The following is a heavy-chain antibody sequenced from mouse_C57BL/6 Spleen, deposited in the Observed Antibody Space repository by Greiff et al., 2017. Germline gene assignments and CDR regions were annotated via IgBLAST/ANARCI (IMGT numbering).Heavy chain of an antibody. Sequence: EVKVEESGGGLVQPGGSMKLSCVASGFTFSNYWMNWVRQSPEKGLEWVAQIRLKSDNYATHYAESVKGRFTISRDDSKSSVYLQMNNLRAEVTGIYYCTGWLLFFAYWGQGTLVTVSA. CDR2: IRLKSDNYAT. D-gene: IGHD2-3*01. CDR3: TGWLLFFAY. CDR1: GFTFSNYW. J-gene: IGHJ3*01. V-gene: IGHV6-3*01.